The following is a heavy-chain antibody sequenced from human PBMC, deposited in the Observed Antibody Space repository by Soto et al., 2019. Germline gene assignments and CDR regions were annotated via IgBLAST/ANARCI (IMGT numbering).Heavy chain of an antibody. CDR3: ARRRTSVWLKGAYHV. CDR1: GGTLNKHA. D-gene: IGHD2-2*01. J-gene: IGHJ3*01. V-gene: IGHV1-69*01. CDR2: IIPMFGIP. Sequence: QVQLVQSGAEVKKPGSSVKVSCKASGGTLNKHAITWVRRAPGQGLEWLGGIIPMFGIPNYPKKMQGRVTITADDSTNTSHMELHCLTSDDTAVYYCARRRTSVWLKGAYHVWVQGTIVTVSS.